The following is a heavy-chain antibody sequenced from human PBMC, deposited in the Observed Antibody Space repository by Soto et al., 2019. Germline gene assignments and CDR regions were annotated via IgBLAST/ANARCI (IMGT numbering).Heavy chain of an antibody. J-gene: IGHJ6*02. D-gene: IGHD2-15*01. CDR2: ISSSSSYT. V-gene: IGHV3-11*06. CDR1: GFTFSDYY. Sequence: NPGGSLRLSCAASGFTFSDYYMSWIRQAPGKGLEWVSYISSSSSYTNYADSVKGRFTISRDNAKNSLYLQMNSLRAEDTAVYYCARDPVGYYYYGMDVWGQGTTVTVSS. CDR3: ARDPVGYYYYGMDV.